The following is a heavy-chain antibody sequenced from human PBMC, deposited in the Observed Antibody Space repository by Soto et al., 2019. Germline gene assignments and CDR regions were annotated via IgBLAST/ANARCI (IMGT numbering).Heavy chain of an antibody. Sequence: QVQLVQSGAEVKKPGSSVKVSCKTPGGSFRRYSISWVRQAPGQGLEWMGGINPISGTPHYAEKFQGRLTNTGEKSPDQAYMGMRSLGPEAPARVYLAGKPHARGNEDYLGQGTPVNV. J-gene: IGHJ4*01. V-gene: IGHV1-69*06. CDR2: INPISGTP. CDR3: AGKPHARGNEDY. D-gene: IGHD1-1*01. CDR1: GGSFRRYS.